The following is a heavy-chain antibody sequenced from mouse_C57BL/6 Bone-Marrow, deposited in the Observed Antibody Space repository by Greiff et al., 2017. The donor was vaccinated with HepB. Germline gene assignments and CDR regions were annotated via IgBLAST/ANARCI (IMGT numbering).Heavy chain of an antibody. Sequence: QVQLQQSGAELARPGASVKLSCKASGYTFTSYGISWVKQRTGQGLEWIGEIYPRSGNNYYNEKFKGKATLTADKSSSTAYMELRSLTSEDSAVYFCARFDYDEGAWFAYWGQGTLVTVSA. J-gene: IGHJ3*01. CDR3: ARFDYDEGAWFAY. V-gene: IGHV1-81*01. D-gene: IGHD2-4*01. CDR1: GYTFTSYG. CDR2: IYPRSGNN.